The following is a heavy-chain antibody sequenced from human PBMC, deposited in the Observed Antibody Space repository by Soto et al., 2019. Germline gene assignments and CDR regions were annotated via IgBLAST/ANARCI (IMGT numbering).Heavy chain of an antibody. Sequence: PSETLSLTCTVSGGSMIRYYWTWIRQPPGKGLEWIGNIHYTGSTNYNPSLKSRVTILLGTSTSQFSLKVSSVTAADTAVYYCARDLTISSTDGPLDPWGHGTLVTVSS. J-gene: IGHJ5*02. V-gene: IGHV4-59*01. CDR1: GGSMIRYY. D-gene: IGHD1-1*01. CDR2: IHYTGST. CDR3: ARDLTISSTDGPLDP.